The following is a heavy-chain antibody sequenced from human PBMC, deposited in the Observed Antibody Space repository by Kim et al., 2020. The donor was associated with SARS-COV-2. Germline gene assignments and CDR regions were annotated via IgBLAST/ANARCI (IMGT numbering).Heavy chain of an antibody. Sequence: SVKVSCKASGGTFSSYAISWVRQAPGQGLEWMGRIIPILGIANYAQKFQGRVTITADKSTSTAYMELSSLRSEDTAVYYCAREGGDIVVVPAAKDYYYGMDVWGQGTTVTVSS. V-gene: IGHV1-69*04. CDR1: GGTFSSYA. D-gene: IGHD2-2*01. J-gene: IGHJ6*02. CDR3: AREGGDIVVVPAAKDYYYGMDV. CDR2: IIPILGIA.